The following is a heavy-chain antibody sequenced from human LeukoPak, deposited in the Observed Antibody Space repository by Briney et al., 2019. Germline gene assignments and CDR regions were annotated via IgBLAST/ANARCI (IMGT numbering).Heavy chain of an antibody. CDR3: ARQRLDGDILGFDW. CDR2: IHTSGSP. CDR1: GASISGHY. D-gene: IGHD2-21*01. V-gene: IGHV4-4*07. J-gene: IGHJ4*02. Sequence: SETLSLTCNVSGASISGHYWSWIRHPAGKSLEWIGRIHTSGSPIYNPSLTSRVTMSVDTSTGQFSLTMNSLTAADTAIYYCARQRLDGDILGFDWWGQGTLVTVSS.